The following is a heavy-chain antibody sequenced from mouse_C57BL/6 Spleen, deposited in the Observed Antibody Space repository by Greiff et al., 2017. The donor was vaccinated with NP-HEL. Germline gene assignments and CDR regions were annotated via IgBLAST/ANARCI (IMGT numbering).Heavy chain of an antibody. CDR2: INPSNGGT. Sequence: QVQLQQPGTELVKPGASVKMSCKASGYTFTSYWMNWVKQRPGQGLEWIGNINPSNGGTNYNEKFKSKATLTVDKSSSTAYMQLSSLTSEVSAVYYCARCGYYPYLYFDVWGTGTTVTVSS. V-gene: IGHV1-53*01. CDR1: GYTFTSYW. D-gene: IGHD2-3*01. CDR3: ARCGYYPYLYFDV. J-gene: IGHJ1*03.